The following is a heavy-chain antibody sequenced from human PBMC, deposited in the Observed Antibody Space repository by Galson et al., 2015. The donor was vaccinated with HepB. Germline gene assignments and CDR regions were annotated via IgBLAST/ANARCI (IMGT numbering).Heavy chain of an antibody. Sequence: SLRLSCAASGFTFSSYGMHWVRQAPGKGLEWVAVISYDGSNKYYADSVKGRFTISRDNSKNTLYLQMNSLRAEDTAVYYCAEDSKDSGGWRYGDYGGHLDYWGQGTLVTVSS. CDR2: ISYDGSNK. D-gene: IGHD4-17*01. V-gene: IGHV3-30*18. J-gene: IGHJ4*02. CDR1: GFTFSSYG. CDR3: AEDSKDSGGWRYGDYGGHLDY.